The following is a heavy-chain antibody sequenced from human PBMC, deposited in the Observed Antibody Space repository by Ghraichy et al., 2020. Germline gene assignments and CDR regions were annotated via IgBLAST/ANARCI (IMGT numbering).Heavy chain of an antibody. Sequence: GGSLRLSCKGSGYSFTSYWIGWVRQMPGKGLEWMGIIYPGDSDTRYSPSFQGQVTISADKPISTAYLQWSSLKASDTAMYYCARSACSGGSCFFDPWGQGTLVTVSS. CDR2: IYPGDSDT. D-gene: IGHD2-15*01. J-gene: IGHJ5*02. V-gene: IGHV5-51*04. CDR1: GYSFTSYW. CDR3: ARSACSGGSCFFDP.